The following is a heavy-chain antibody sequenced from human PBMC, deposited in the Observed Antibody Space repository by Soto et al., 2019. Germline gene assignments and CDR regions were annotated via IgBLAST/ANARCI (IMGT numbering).Heavy chain of an antibody. CDR2: FYGGGAT. J-gene: IGHJ4*02. CDR3: AKSLFDSGGYFLWYFDY. Sequence: GGSLRLSCTAASGFSVTNNDMSWVRQAPGKGLEWVSIFYGGGATTYADSVKGRFTISRDNAKKTLYLQMNSLRAEDAAVYYCAKSLFDSGGYFLWYFDYWGQGSLVTVSS. V-gene: IGHV3-53*01. D-gene: IGHD3-22*01. CDR1: GFSVTNND.